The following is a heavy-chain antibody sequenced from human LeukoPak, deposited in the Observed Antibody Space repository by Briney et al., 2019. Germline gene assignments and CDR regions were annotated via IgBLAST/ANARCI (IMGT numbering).Heavy chain of an antibody. CDR1: GGSISSSTYF. V-gene: IGHV4-39*01. Sequence: PSETLSLTCTVSGGSISSSTYFWGWIRRPPGKGLEWIGSIYYSGSTYYNPSLKSRVTISVDTSKNQLSLKLSSLTAADTAVYYCARHEYSGSYYGLSWFDPWGQGTLVTVSS. D-gene: IGHD1-26*01. CDR2: IYYSGST. J-gene: IGHJ5*02. CDR3: ARHEYSGSYYGLSWFDP.